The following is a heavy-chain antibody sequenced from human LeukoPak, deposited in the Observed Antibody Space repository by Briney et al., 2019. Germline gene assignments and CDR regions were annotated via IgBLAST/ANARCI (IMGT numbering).Heavy chain of an antibody. D-gene: IGHD6-13*01. CDR2: ISGGGEDT. Sequence: GGSLRLSCAASGFSFRSFAMSWVRQAPGQGLEWVSSISGGGEDTYYADSVKGRFTISRDNSETTLYLQMNSLGADDTALYYCARTIAQYTNTWLYYYYGLDVWGQGTTVTVSS. CDR1: GFSFRSFA. V-gene: IGHV3-23*01. J-gene: IGHJ6*02. CDR3: ARTIAQYTNTWLYYYYGLDV.